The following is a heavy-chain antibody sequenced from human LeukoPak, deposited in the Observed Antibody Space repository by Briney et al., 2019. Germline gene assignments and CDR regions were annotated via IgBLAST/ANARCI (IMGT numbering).Heavy chain of an antibody. J-gene: IGHJ4*02. Sequence: PGGSLRLSCAASGFTFSSYSMNWVRQAPGKGLEWVSSISSSSYIYYADSVKGRFTISRDNAKNSLYLQMNSLRAEDTAVYYCARVLLWFGELTGDYWGQGTLVTVSS. CDR3: ARVLLWFGELTGDY. CDR2: ISSSSYI. CDR1: GFTFSSYS. V-gene: IGHV3-21*01. D-gene: IGHD3-10*01.